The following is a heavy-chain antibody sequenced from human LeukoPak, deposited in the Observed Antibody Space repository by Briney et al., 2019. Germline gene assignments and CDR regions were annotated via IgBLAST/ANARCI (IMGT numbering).Heavy chain of an antibody. V-gene: IGHV5-51*01. Sequence: GESLKISCKGSGYSINNYWIGWVRQMPGKGLEWMGIIYPADSDIRYSPSFQGQVTISADKSISTAYLQWSSLKASDTAMYYCARQEYCSGGSCYTWFDPWDQGTLVTVSS. D-gene: IGHD2-15*01. CDR2: IYPADSDI. J-gene: IGHJ5*02. CDR1: GYSINNYW. CDR3: ARQEYCSGGSCYTWFDP.